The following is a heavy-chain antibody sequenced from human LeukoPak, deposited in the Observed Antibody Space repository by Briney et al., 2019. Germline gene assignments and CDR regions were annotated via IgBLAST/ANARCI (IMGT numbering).Heavy chain of an antibody. Sequence: SETLSLTCTVSGYSISSGYYWGWIRQPPGQGLEWIGSIYHSGSTYYNPSLKSRVTISVDTSKNQFSLKLSSVTAADTAVYYCAREFWNYRSGNLQAFDIWGQGTMLTVSS. CDR2: IYHSGST. CDR1: GYSISSGYY. V-gene: IGHV4-38-2*02. J-gene: IGHJ3*02. CDR3: AREFWNYRSGNLQAFDI. D-gene: IGHD3-10*01.